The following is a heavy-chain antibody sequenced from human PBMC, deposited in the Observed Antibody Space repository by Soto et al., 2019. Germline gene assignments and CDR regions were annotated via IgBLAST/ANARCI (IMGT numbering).Heavy chain of an antibody. CDR2: IYRDGRT. D-gene: IGHD3-22*01. CDR1: GFTVSDNF. CDR3: ARDLDDSSGYYSGAAFDI. J-gene: IGHJ3*02. Sequence: SLRLSCAASGFTVSDNFLTWVRQAPGRGLEWVSVIYRDGRTYYADSVRGRFTISRDNSRNTLFLQMNSLRAEDTALYYCARDLDDSSGYYSGAAFDIWGQGTMVTVSS. V-gene: IGHV3-53*01.